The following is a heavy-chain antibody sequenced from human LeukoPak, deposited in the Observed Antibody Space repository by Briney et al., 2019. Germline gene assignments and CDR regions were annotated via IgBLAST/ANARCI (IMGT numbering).Heavy chain of an antibody. CDR1: GGSLTTYY. J-gene: IGHJ4*02. D-gene: IGHD3-22*01. CDR3: ARSGDSSGYYWDFDY. V-gene: IGHV4-4*07. CDR2: IYSSGST. Sequence: SETLSLTCTVSGGSLTTYYWSWIRQPAGKGLEWIGRIYSSGSTDYNPSLKSRVTMSVDTSKNHLSLKLTSVTAADTAVYYCARSGDSSGYYWDFDYWGQGTLVTVSS.